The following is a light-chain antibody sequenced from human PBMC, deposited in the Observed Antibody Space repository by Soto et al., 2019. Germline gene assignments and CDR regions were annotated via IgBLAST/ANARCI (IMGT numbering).Light chain of an antibody. J-gene: IGKJ5*01. Sequence: EIVLPQYPGTLSLSAGERSRLSCMASQTVSSSLAWYQQKTGQAPRLLISGASTRATGIPDRFSGSGSETDFTLTISRLEPEDFALYYCQQYGSSPITFGQRTRLEIK. CDR2: GAS. V-gene: IGKV3-20*01. CDR1: QTVSSS. CDR3: QQYGSSPIT.